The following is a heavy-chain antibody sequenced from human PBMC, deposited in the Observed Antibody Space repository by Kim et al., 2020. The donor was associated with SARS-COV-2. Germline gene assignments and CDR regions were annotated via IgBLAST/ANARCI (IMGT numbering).Heavy chain of an antibody. J-gene: IGHJ4*02. CDR1: GFTFSSYW. V-gene: IGHV3-7*01. CDR2: IKQDGSEK. Sequence: GGSLRLSCAASGFTFSSYWMSWVRQAPGKGLEWVANIKQDGSEKYYVDSVKGRFTISRDNAKNSLYLQMNSLRAEDTAVYYCARGESGWFGELLINYWGQGTLVTVSS. D-gene: IGHD3-10*01. CDR3: ARGESGWFGELLINY.